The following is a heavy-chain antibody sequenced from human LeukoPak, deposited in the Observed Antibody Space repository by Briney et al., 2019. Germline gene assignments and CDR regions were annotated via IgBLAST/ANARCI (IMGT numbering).Heavy chain of an antibody. CDR2: IRYDGSNK. V-gene: IGHV3-30*02. CDR3: AKDELGYCSGGSCYSVN. D-gene: IGHD2-15*01. J-gene: IGHJ4*02. CDR1: GFTFSSYG. Sequence: GGSLRLSCAASGFTFSSYGMHWVRQAPGKGLEWVAFIRYDGSNKYYADSVKGRFTISRDNSKNTLYLQMNSLRAEDTAVYYCAKDELGYCSGGSCYSVNWGQGTLVTVSS.